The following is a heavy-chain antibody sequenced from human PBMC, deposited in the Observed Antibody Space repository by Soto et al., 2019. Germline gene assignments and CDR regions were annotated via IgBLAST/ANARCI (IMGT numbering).Heavy chain of an antibody. D-gene: IGHD2-2*01. J-gene: IGHJ4*02. CDR3: ARDRGVLVPAAHFDY. CDR2: IYYSGST. CDR1: GGSVSSGSYY. Sequence: PSETLSLTCTVSGGSVSSGSYYWSWIRQPPGKGLEWIGYIYYSGSTNYNPSLKSRVTISVDTSKNQFSLKLSSVTAADTAVYYCARDRGVLVPAAHFDYWGQGTLVTVSS. V-gene: IGHV4-61*01.